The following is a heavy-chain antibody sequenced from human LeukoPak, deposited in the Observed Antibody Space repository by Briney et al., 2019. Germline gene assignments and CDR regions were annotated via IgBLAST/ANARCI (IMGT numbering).Heavy chain of an antibody. J-gene: IGHJ3*02. CDR3: ASTIGYCSGGSCYSDITAFDI. CDR2: IWYDGSNK. CDR1: GFTFSSYG. V-gene: IGHV3-33*08. D-gene: IGHD2-15*01. Sequence: GGSLRLSCAASGFTFSSYGMHWVRQAPGKGLEWVAVIWYDGSNKYYADSVKGRFTISRDNSKNTLYLQMNSLRAEDTAVYYCASTIGYCSGGSCYSDITAFDIWGQGTMVTVSS.